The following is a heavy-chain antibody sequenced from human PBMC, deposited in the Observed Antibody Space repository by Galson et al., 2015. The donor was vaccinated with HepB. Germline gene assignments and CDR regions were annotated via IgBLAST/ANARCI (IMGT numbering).Heavy chain of an antibody. Sequence: ETLSLTCTVSGGSISSYYWSWIRQPPGKGLEWIACIYHSGGTNYNPSLKSRVAISVDTSKNQLSLKLSSVTAADTAVFYCANHHPGRSALKASDIWGQGTMVTVSS. V-gene: IGHV4-59*08. CDR3: ANHHPGRSALKASDI. J-gene: IGHJ3*02. CDR2: IYHSGGT. CDR1: GGSISSYY. D-gene: IGHD6-25*01.